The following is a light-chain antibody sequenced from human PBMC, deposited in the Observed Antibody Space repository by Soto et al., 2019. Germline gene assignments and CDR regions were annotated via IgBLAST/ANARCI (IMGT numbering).Light chain of an antibody. CDR3: SSYTSSHTYV. J-gene: IGLJ1*01. Sequence: QSALTQPASVSGSPGQSITISCTGTSSDVGGYNYVSWYQHHPGKAPKLMIYDVSNRPSGVSNRFSGSKSGNTASLTISGLRAEDDADYYCSSYTSSHTYVFGTGTSSPS. CDR2: DVS. CDR1: SSDVGGYNY. V-gene: IGLV2-14*01.